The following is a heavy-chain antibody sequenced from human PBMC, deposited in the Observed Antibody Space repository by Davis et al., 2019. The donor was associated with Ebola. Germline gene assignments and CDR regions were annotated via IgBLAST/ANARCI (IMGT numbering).Heavy chain of an antibody. CDR3: AKTRSGIYYSSYDS. V-gene: IGHV3-74*01. CDR2: INSDGSST. J-gene: IGHJ4*02. CDR1: GFTFSSYW. D-gene: IGHD3-10*01. Sequence: GESLKISCAASGFTFSSYWMHWVRQAPGKGLVWVSRINSDGSSTSYADSVKGRFTISRDNSKNTLFLQMNSLRAEDTAVYFCAKTRSGIYYSSYDSWGQGTLVTVSS.